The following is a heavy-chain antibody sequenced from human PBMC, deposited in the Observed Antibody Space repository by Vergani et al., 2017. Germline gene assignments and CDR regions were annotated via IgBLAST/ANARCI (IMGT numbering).Heavy chain of an antibody. CDR1: GFNFAEYP. Sequence: EEQLVESGGGLVQPGRSLTLSCTASGFNFAEYPISWVRQAPGKGLEWVAFIRTKAYGGITEYAATVKGRFTVSRDDSKSIAYLHMNSLKTEDTAVYRCTRDRSSGWEYFYYSYGMDVWGQGTPVTVSS. V-gene: IGHV3-49*04. J-gene: IGHJ6*02. D-gene: IGHD6-19*01. CDR3: TRDRSSGWEYFYYSYGMDV. CDR2: IRTKAYGGIT.